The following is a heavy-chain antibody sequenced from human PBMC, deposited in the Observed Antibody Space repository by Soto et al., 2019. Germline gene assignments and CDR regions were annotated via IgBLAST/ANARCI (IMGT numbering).Heavy chain of an antibody. CDR2: IYHSGST. V-gene: IGHV4-30-2*01. J-gene: IGHJ4*02. CDR1: GGSISSGGYS. CDR3: ARRSGSPGYFDY. D-gene: IGHD1-26*01. Sequence: QLQLQESGSGLVKPSQTLSLTCAVSGGSISSGGYSWGWIRQPPGQGLEWIGYIYHSGSTYYNTSLKSRVTMSVGRSKNQFSLNLSSVTAADTAVYYCARRSGSPGYFDYWGQGTLVTVSS.